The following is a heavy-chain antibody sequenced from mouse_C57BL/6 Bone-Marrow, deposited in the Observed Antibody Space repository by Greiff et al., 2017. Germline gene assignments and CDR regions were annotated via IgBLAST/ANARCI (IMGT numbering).Heavy chain of an antibody. CDR1: GYTFTDYD. CDR2: IDPETGGT. Sequence: SGAELVRPGASVTLSCKASGYTFTDYDMHWVKQTPVHGLEWIGAIDPETGGTAYNQKFKGKAILTADKSSSTAYMELRSLTSEDSAVYYCTRWVDDGYYPAGFADWGQGTLVTGSA. V-gene: IGHV1-15*01. J-gene: IGHJ3*01. CDR3: TRWVDDGYYPAGFAD. D-gene: IGHD2-3*01.